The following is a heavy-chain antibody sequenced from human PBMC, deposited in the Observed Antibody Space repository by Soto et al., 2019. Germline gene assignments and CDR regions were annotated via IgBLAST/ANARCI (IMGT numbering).Heavy chain of an antibody. V-gene: IGHV4-39*01. Sequence: QLQLQESGPGLVKPSETLSLTCTVSGGSISSSSYYWGWIRQPPGKGLEWIGSIYYSGSTYYNPSLKSRVTVSVDPSKNQFSLKLSSVTAEDTAVYYCASPPKGRDYYYGMDVWGQGTTVTVSS. CDR2: IYYSGST. CDR3: ASPPKGRDYYYGMDV. CDR1: GGSISSSSYY. J-gene: IGHJ6*02.